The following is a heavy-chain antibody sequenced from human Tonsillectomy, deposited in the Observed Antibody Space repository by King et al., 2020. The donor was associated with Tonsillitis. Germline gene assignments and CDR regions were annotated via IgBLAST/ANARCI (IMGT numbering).Heavy chain of an antibody. CDR3: GRYEGGVFDP. CDR1: GGSISGSDYY. V-gene: IGHV4-31*03. CDR2: FYSSGHT. D-gene: IGHD2-15*01. Sequence: VQLQESGPGLVKPTQTLSLSCIVSGGSISGSDYYWSWIRQHPGKGLEWMGYFYSSGHTYYNPSLKSRLTISVDTSKNQFSLNLSSVTAADTAVYYCGRYEGGVFDPWGQGTLVTVSS. J-gene: IGHJ5*02.